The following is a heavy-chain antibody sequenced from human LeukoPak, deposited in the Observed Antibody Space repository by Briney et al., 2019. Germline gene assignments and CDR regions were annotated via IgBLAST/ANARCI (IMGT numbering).Heavy chain of an antibody. Sequence: PSETLSLTCAVYGGSFSGYYWSWLRQPPGKGLEWIGEINHSGSTNYNPSLKSRVTISVDTSKNQFSLKLRSVTAADTAVYYCARVEEGYGSGRRENYYYYYMDVWGKGTTVTISS. CDR2: INHSGST. D-gene: IGHD3-10*01. CDR3: ARVEEGYGSGRRENYYYYYMDV. V-gene: IGHV4-34*01. J-gene: IGHJ6*03. CDR1: GGSFSGYY.